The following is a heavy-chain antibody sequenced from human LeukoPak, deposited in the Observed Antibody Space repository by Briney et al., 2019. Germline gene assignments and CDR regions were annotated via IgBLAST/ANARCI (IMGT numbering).Heavy chain of an antibody. V-gene: IGHV1-2*06. Sequence: GASVKVSCKASGYTFTGYYMHWVRQAPGQGLEWMGRINPNSGGTNYAQKFQGRVTMTRDTSISTAYMELSRLRSDDTAVYYCARGMDDYVWGSYRYFDYRGQGTLVTVSS. CDR1: GYTFTGYY. CDR3: ARGMDDYVWGSYRYFDY. J-gene: IGHJ4*02. CDR2: INPNSGGT. D-gene: IGHD3-16*02.